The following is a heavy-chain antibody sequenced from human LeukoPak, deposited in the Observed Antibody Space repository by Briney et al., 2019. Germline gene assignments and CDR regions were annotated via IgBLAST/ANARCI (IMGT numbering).Heavy chain of an antibody. D-gene: IGHD5-18*01. CDR3: ARAYDTNTYGYVY. CDR1: GFSFRDYN. Sequence: GGSLRLSCAASGFSFRDYNVNWVRQPPGKGLEWVSYISRDSNIIYYADSVKGRFTISRDNAKNSVSLQMDSLRAEDTAVYYCARAYDTNTYGYVYWGQGTLVTVSS. J-gene: IGHJ4*02. V-gene: IGHV3-48*01. CDR2: ISRDSNII.